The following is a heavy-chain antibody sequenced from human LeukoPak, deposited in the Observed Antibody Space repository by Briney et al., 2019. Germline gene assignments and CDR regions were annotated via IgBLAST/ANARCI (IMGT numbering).Heavy chain of an antibody. CDR3: AREDFYYDSIGYHYFLDN. D-gene: IGHD3-22*01. CDR1: GFTLSSYS. V-gene: IGHV3-48*04. J-gene: IGHJ4*02. Sequence: PGGSLRLSCAASGFTLSSYSMNWVRQAPGKGLEWISYISDSSSDIIYYADSVKGRFTISRDNAKNSLYLQMSSLRAEDTAVYYCAREDFYYDSIGYHYFLDNWGQGTLVTVSS. CDR2: ISDSSSDII.